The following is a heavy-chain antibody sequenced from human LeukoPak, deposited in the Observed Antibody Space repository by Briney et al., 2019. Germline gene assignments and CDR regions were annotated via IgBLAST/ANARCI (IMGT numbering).Heavy chain of an antibody. Sequence: GGSLRLSCAASGFTFSSYEMNWVRQAPGKGLEWVSYISSSGSTIYYADSVKGRFTISRDNSKNTVYLQMNSLRAEDTAVYHCARKSLGIAAAGTFFGSWGQGTLVTVSS. D-gene: IGHD6-13*01. V-gene: IGHV3-48*03. CDR2: ISSSGSTI. CDR3: ARKSLGIAAAGTFFGS. CDR1: GFTFSSYE. J-gene: IGHJ5*02.